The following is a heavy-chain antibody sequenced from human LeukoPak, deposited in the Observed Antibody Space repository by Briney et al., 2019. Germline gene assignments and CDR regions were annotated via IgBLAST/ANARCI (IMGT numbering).Heavy chain of an antibody. J-gene: IGHJ6*02. CDR2: ISGSGGST. D-gene: IGHD6-13*01. CDR1: GFTFSSYA. Sequence: GGPLRLSCAASGFTFSSYAMSWVRQAPGKGLEWVSAISGSGGSTYYADSVKGRFTISRDNSKTTLYLQMNSLRAEDTAVYYCANPPTPITTAAGPLYYYYYGMDVWGQGTTVTVSS. V-gene: IGHV3-23*01. CDR3: ANPPTPITTAAGPLYYYYYGMDV.